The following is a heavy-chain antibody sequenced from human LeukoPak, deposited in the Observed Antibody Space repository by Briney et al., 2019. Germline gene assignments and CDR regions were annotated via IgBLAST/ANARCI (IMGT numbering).Heavy chain of an antibody. V-gene: IGHV4-59*01. D-gene: IGHD4-17*01. CDR1: GGSISSYY. J-gene: IGHJ3*02. CDR2: IYYGGST. CDR3: ARRVDGDYGRGPDAFDI. Sequence: SETLSLTCTVSGGSISSYYWSWIRQPPGKGLEWIGYIYYGGSTNYNPSLKSRVTISVDTSKNQFSLKLSSVTAADTAVYYCARRVDGDYGRGPDAFDIWGQGTMVTVSS.